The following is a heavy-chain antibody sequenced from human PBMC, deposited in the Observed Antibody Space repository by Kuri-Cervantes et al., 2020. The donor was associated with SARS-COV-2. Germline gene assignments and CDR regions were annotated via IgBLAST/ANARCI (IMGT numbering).Heavy chain of an antibody. J-gene: IGHJ6*02. CDR3: ARGMVRGVIQYYYYGMDV. V-gene: IGHV1-2*04. Sequence: ASVKVSCKASGYTFTDYHMHWVRQAPGQGLEWMGWINPNSGGTNYAQKFQGWVTMTRDTSISTAYMELSRLRSDDTAVYYCARGMVRGVIQYYYYGMDVWGQGTTVTVSS. CDR2: INPNSGGT. D-gene: IGHD3-10*01. CDR1: GYTFTDYH.